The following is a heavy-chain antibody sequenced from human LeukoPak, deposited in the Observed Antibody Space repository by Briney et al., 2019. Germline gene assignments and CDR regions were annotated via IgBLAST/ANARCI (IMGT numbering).Heavy chain of an antibody. V-gene: IGHV1-46*01. J-gene: IGHJ5*02. CDR3: ARLNSSPGWFDP. Sequence: ASVKVSCKASGYTFTSYYMHRVRQAPGQGLEWMGIINPSGGSTSYAQKFQGRVTMTRDMSTSTVYMELSSLRSEDTAVYYCARLNSSPGWFDPWGQGTLVTVSS. CDR2: INPSGGST. CDR1: GYTFTSYY. D-gene: IGHD3-22*01.